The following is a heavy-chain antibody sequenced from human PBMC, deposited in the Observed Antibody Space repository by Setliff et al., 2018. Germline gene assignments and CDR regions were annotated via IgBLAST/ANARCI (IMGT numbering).Heavy chain of an antibody. CDR1: GGSISSYY. CDR3: ARHTYYYDSSGYYYIGYFDY. CDR2: IYIGGSA. Sequence: SETLSLTCTVSGGSISSYYWSWIRQPAGKGLEWIGHIYIGGSANYNPSLKSRVTMSIDTSKNQFSLKLSSVSAADTAMFYCARHTYYYDSSGYYYIGYFDYWGQGTLVTVSS. J-gene: IGHJ4*02. D-gene: IGHD3-22*01. V-gene: IGHV4-4*07.